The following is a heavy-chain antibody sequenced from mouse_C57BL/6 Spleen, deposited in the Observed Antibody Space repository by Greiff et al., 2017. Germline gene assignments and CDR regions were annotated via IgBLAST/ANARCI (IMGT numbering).Heavy chain of an antibody. V-gene: IGHV1-15*01. D-gene: IGHD2-1*01. Sequence: QVQLQQSGAELVRPGASVTLSCKASGYTFTDYEMHWVKQTPVHGLEWIGAIDPETGGTAYNQKFKGKAILTADKSSSTAYVELRSLTSEDSAVYYCTRWDGNPFDYWGQGTTLTVSS. J-gene: IGHJ2*01. CDR1: GYTFTDYE. CDR3: TRWDGNPFDY. CDR2: IDPETGGT.